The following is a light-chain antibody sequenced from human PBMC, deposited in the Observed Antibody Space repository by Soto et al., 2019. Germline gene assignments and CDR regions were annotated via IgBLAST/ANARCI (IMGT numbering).Light chain of an antibody. CDR3: MQALQTPPA. J-gene: IGKJ5*01. V-gene: IGKV2-28*01. CDR2: LGS. Sequence: DIVMTQSPLSLPVTPGEPASISCRSSQSLRHSSGYNYLEWYLQKLGQSPQLLIYLGSNRASGVPDRFSGSGSGTDFTLKISRVEAEDVGVYYCMQALQTPPAFGQGTRLEIK. CDR1: QSLRHSSGYNY.